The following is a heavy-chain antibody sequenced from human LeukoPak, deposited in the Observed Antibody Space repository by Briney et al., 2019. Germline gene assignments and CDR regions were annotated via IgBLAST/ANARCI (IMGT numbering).Heavy chain of an antibody. CDR3: ATPPVNDSSGYYSYYSYYYYGMDV. Sequence: ASVKVSCKASGYTFTSYYMHWVRQAPGQGLEWMGIINPSGGSTSYAQKFQGRVTMTRDTSTSTAYMELSSLRSEDTAVYYCATPPVNDSSGYYSYYSYYYYGMDVWGQGTTVTVSS. V-gene: IGHV1-46*01. CDR2: INPSGGST. J-gene: IGHJ6*02. D-gene: IGHD3-22*01. CDR1: GYTFTSYY.